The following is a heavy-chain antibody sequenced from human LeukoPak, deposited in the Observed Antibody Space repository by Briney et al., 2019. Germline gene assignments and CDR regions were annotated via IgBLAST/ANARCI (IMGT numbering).Heavy chain of an antibody. V-gene: IGHV3-64*01. J-gene: IGHJ4*02. D-gene: IGHD3-16*02. CDR1: GFIFNSYS. CDR2: ISSNGGST. CDR3: TRGPGYDYVWGSYRADY. Sequence: GGALRLSCAASGFIFNSYSMHWVRQAPGRGLEYVSAISSNGGSTYYANSVKGRLTISRDTSKNTLYLQMGSLRAEDMAVYYCTRGPGYDYVWGSYRADYWGQGTLVTVSS.